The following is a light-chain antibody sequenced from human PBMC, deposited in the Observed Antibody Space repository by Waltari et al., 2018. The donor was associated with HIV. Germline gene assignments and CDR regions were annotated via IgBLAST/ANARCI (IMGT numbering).Light chain of an antibody. J-gene: IGLJ3*02. CDR1: SNDVGGYNY. Sequence: QSALTQPASVSGSPGQSITISCTGSSNDVGGYNYVPWYQQHQGKAPRLMIYDVSTRPSGVSDRFSGSKSGDTASLTISGLQPEDEADYYCESYTSTSVWVFGGGTRLTVL. V-gene: IGLV2-14*03. CDR3: ESYTSTSVWV. CDR2: DVS.